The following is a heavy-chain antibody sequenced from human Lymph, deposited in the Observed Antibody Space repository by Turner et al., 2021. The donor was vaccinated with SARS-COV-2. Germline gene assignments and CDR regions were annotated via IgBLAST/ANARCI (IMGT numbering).Heavy chain of an antibody. CDR3: ARGHGHCTITSCYWDYYFGMDV. Sequence: QVQLVQSGAEVTKPGASVKVSCQASGYTFNSYDINWVRHATGQGLEWMGWMNPDSGDTGYAQKFSSRVTMTRDTSISTAYMELSSLRSEDTAVYYCARGHGHCTITSCYWDYYFGMDVWGQGTTVTVSS. V-gene: IGHV1-8*01. D-gene: IGHD2-2*01. CDR1: GYTFNSYD. CDR2: MNPDSGDT. J-gene: IGHJ6*02.